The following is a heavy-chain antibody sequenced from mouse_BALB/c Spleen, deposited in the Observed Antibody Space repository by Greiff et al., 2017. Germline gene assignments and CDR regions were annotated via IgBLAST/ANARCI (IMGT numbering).Heavy chain of an antibody. CDR2: IRNKANGYTT. Sequence: EVQRVESGGGLVQPGGSLRLSCATSGFTFTDYYMSWVRQPPGKALEWLGFIRNKANGYTTEYSASVKGRFTISRNNSQSFLYLQMNTLRAEDRATYCCAREKSDWGGFAYWGQGTLVTVSA. CDR1: GFTFTDYY. J-gene: IGHJ3*01. D-gene: IGHD4-1*01. CDR3: AREKSDWGGFAY. V-gene: IGHV7-3*02.